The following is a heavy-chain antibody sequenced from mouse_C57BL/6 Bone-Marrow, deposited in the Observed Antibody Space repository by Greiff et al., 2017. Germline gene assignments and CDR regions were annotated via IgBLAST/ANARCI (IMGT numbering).Heavy chain of an antibody. CDR3: SYYGSSYPFDY. V-gene: IGHV1-64*01. CDR1: GYTFTSSW. CDR2: IHPNSGST. J-gene: IGHJ2*01. Sequence: QVQLQQPGAELVKPGASVKLSCKASGYTFTSSWMHWVKQRPGQGLEWIGMIHPNSGSTNYNEKFKSKDTLTVDKSSSTAYMQLSSLTSEDSAVYYCSYYGSSYPFDYWGQGTTLTVSS. D-gene: IGHD1-1*01.